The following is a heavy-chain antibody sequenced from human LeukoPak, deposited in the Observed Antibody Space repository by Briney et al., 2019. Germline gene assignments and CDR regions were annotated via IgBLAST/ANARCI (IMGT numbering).Heavy chain of an antibody. V-gene: IGHV4-31*03. D-gene: IGHD3-22*01. J-gene: IGHJ4*02. Sequence: SETLSLTCTVSGGSISSGGYYWSWIRQHPGKGLEWIGYIYYSGSTYYNPSLKSRVTISVDTSKNQFSLKLSSVTAADTAVYYCARESYYYDSSGYYRPDYWGQGTLVTVSS. CDR2: IYYSGST. CDR1: GGSISSGGYY. CDR3: ARESYYYDSSGYYRPDY.